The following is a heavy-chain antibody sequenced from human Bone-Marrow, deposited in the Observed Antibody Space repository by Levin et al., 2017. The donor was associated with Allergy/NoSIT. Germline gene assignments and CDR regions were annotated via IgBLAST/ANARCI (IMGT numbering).Heavy chain of an antibody. CDR1: GFTFSSYG. Sequence: PGGSLRLSCAASGFTFSSYGMHWVRQAPGKGLEWVAVISYDGSNKYYADSVKGRFTISRDNSKNTLYLQMNSLRAEDTAVYYCAKDHSGSYYSRYFDYWGQGTLVTVSS. CDR2: ISYDGSNK. J-gene: IGHJ4*02. CDR3: AKDHSGSYYSRYFDY. D-gene: IGHD1-26*01. V-gene: IGHV3-30*18.